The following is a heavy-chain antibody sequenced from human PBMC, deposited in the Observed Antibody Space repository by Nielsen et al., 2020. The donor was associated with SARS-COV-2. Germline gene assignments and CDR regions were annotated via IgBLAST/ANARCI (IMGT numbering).Heavy chain of an antibody. CDR3: TIRLSGDY. Sequence: GESLKIPCAASGFTFSDYYMSWVRQAPGKGLEWVSAISGSTTYYVDSVKGRFTISRDNSKNTLYLQMNSLRAEDTAVYYCTIRLSGDYWGLGTLVTVSS. CDR2: ISGSTT. J-gene: IGHJ4*02. D-gene: IGHD3-16*02. V-gene: IGHV3-23*05. CDR1: GFTFSDYY.